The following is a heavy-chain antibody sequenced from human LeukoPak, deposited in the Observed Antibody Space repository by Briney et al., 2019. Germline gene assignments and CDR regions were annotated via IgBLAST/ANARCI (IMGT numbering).Heavy chain of an antibody. V-gene: IGHV1-8*01. CDR2: MNPNSGNT. CDR3: AREELAYCSSTSCSDTNWFDP. CDR1: GYTFTTYD. D-gene: IGHD2-2*01. Sequence: ASVKVSCKASGYTFTTYDINWVRQATGQGLEWMGWMNPNSGNTGYAQKFQGRVTMTRNSSITSAYMELSSLRSEDTAVYYCAREELAYCSSTSCSDTNWFDPWGQGTLVTVSS. J-gene: IGHJ5*02.